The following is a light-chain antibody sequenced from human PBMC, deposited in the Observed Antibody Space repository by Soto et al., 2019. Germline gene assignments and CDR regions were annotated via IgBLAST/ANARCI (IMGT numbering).Light chain of an antibody. J-gene: IGLJ1*01. V-gene: IGLV1-40*01. CDR2: ANN. CDR1: SSNIGADCD. CDR3: QSFDISLNGYA. Sequence: QSALTQPPSVSGAPGQTITISCTGSSSNIGADCDVHWYRQLPGTAPKLLIYANNNRPAGVPDRFSASKSGTSASLAITGLQAEDEADYYCQSFDISLNGYAFATGTKVTVL.